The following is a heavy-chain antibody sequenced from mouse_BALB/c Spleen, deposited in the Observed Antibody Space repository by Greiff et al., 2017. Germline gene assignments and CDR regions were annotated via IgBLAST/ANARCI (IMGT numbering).Heavy chain of an antibody. CDR3: TSNWEGY. D-gene: IGHD4-1*01. CDR1: GFTFSNYW. Sequence: EVKMVESGGGLVQPGGSMKLSCVASGFTFSNYWMNWVRQSPEKGLEWVAEIRLKSNNYATHYAESVKGRFTISRDDSKSSVYLQMNNLRAEDTGIYYCTSNWEGYWGQGTLVTVSA. CDR2: IRLKSNNYAT. J-gene: IGHJ3*01. V-gene: IGHV6-6*02.